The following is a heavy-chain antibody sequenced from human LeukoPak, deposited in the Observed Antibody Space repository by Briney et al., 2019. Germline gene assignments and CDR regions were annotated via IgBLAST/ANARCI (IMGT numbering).Heavy chain of an antibody. D-gene: IGHD4-17*01. CDR3: ARYGGDDYGDYRFDY. CDR2: ISSSGSSI. J-gene: IGHJ4*02. Sequence: GGSLRLSCAASGFTFSSYAMSWVRQAPGKGLEWISYISSSGSSIFYADSVKGRFTISRDNAENSLYLQMNSLRAEDTAVYYCARYGGDDYGDYRFDYWGQGTLVTVSS. V-gene: IGHV3-48*03. CDR1: GFTFSSYA.